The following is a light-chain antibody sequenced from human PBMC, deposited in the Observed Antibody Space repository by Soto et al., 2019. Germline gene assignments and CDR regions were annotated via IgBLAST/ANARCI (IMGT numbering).Light chain of an antibody. V-gene: IGKV1-5*01. J-gene: IGKJ5*01. CDR1: QNIRNL. Sequence: DLQMSQSPSTLSASLGDSVTITCRASQNIRNLLAWYQQKPGKAPNPLIYDASSLKSGVQSRFSGSGSGTEFTLTISSLQPDDFATYYCKQYNTYSTFGQGTRLEIK. CDR3: KQYNTYST. CDR2: DAS.